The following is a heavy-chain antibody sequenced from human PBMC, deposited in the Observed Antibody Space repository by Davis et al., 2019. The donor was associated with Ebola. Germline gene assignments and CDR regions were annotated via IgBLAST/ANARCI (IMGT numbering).Heavy chain of an antibody. CDR2: ISYDGSNK. V-gene: IGHV3-30*18. J-gene: IGHJ4*02. D-gene: IGHD1-1*01. CDR1: GFTFSSYG. Sequence: GGSLRLSCAASGFTFSSYGMHWVRQAPGKGLEWVAVISYDGSNKYYADSVKGRFTISRDNSKNTLYLQMNSLRAEDTAVYYCAKDFRVQLERRGYFDYWGQGTLVTVSS. CDR3: AKDFRVQLERRGYFDY.